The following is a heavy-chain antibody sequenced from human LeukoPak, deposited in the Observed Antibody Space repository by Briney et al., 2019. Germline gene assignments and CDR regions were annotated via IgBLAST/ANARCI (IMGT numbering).Heavy chain of an antibody. D-gene: IGHD3-10*01. V-gene: IGHV3-64*02. CDR2: INYNGGNT. CDR3: AKDSRWFGDGDYYYGMDV. Sequence: GGSLRLSCAASGFTFSTSAMHWIRQAPGKGLEYVSAINYNGGNTYYADSVKGRFTISRDNAKNSLYLQMNSLRAEDTALYYCAKDSRWFGDGDYYYGMDVWGQGTTVTVSS. CDR1: GFTFSTSA. J-gene: IGHJ6*02.